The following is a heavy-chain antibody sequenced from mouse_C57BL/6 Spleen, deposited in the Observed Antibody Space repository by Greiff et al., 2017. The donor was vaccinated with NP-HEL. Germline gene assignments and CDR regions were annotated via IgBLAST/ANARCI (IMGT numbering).Heavy chain of an antibody. CDR3: ARKLHYGSLFYYAMDY. Sequence: EVQLQQSGPELVKPGASVKISCKASGYTFTDYYMNWVKQSHGKSLEWIGDINPNNGGTSYNQKFKGKATLTVDKSSSTAYMELRSLTSEDSAVYYCARKLHYGSLFYYAMDYWGQGTSVTVSS. CDR2: INPNNGGT. D-gene: IGHD1-1*01. V-gene: IGHV1-26*01. J-gene: IGHJ4*01. CDR1: GYTFTDYY.